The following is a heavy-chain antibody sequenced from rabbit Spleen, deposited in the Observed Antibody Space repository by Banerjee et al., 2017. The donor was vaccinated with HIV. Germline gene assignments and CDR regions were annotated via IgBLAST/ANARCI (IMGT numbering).Heavy chain of an antibody. D-gene: IGHD7-1*01. CDR2: IDPVFGIT. CDR1: GFTLSSYY. V-gene: IGHV1S7*01. CDR3: ARDTGTSFSTYGMDL. Sequence: QLEESGGDLVKPEGSLTLSCTASGFTLSSYYMNWVRQAPGKGLEWIGYIDPVFGITYYANWVNGRFSISRENAQNTVFLQMTRLTAADTATYFCARDTGTSFSTYGMDLWGPGTLVTVS. J-gene: IGHJ6*01.